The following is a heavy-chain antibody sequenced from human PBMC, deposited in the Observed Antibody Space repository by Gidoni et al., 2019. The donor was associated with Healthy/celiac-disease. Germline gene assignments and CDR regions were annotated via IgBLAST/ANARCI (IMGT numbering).Heavy chain of an antibody. CDR3: ARDTRSGSYLDY. CDR2: IEQDGSEK. CDR1: GLTFSSQW. J-gene: IGHJ4*02. D-gene: IGHD1-26*01. Sequence: EVQLVESGGGLVQPGGALRLSWSDSGLTFSSQWMSLCRQARGKGLEWVANIEQDGSEKYYVDSVKGRFTISRDNANNSLYLQMNSLRAEDTAVYYCARDTRSGSYLDYCGQGTLVTVSS. V-gene: IGHV3-7*01.